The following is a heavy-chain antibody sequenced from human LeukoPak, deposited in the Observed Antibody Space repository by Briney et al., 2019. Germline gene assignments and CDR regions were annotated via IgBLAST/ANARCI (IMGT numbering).Heavy chain of an antibody. CDR1: GGSFSGYY. D-gene: IGHD3-10*01. CDR3: ARLTMVRGVIMYYYYYYMDV. J-gene: IGHJ6*03. Sequence: SETLSLTCAVYGGSFSGYYWSWIRQPPGKGLEWIGEINHSGSTNYNPSLKSRVTISVDTSKNQFSLKLSSVTAADTAVYYCARLTMVRGVIMYYYYYYMDVWGKGTTVTISS. CDR2: INHSGST. V-gene: IGHV4-34*01.